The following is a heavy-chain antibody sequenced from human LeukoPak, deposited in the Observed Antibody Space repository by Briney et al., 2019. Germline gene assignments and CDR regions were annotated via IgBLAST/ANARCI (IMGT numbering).Heavy chain of an antibody. CDR3: ARRSAVAGIDYFDY. CDR2: IYYSGST. Sequence: SETLSLTCTVSGGSISSSSYYWGWIRQPPGKGLEWIGSIYYSGSTYYNPSLKSRVTISVDTSKNHFSLKLSSVTAADTAVYYCARRSAVAGIDYFDYWGQGTLVTVSS. V-gene: IGHV4-39*02. D-gene: IGHD6-19*01. J-gene: IGHJ4*02. CDR1: GGSISSSSYY.